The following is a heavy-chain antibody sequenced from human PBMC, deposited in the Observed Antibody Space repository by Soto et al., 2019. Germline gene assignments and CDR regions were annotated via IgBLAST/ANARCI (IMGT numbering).Heavy chain of an antibody. CDR1: GGTFSRTG. J-gene: IGHJ4*02. CDR3: ARGSIFGDYGDFDY. V-gene: IGHV1-69*01. D-gene: IGHD4-17*01. Sequence: QVQLVQSGAEVKKPGSSVKVSCKVSGGTFSRTGISWVRQAPGQGLEWMGGIIPMFTTPNYAQKFQDRVTITADESTSTVYMGLSSLRSDDTAFYYCARGSIFGDYGDFDYWGQGTLVTVSS. CDR2: IIPMFTTP.